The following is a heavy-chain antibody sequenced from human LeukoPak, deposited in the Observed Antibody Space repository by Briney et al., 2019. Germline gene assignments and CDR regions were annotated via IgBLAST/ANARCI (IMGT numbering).Heavy chain of an antibody. D-gene: IGHD3-16*01. J-gene: IGHJ6*03. CDR1: GGSISSYF. Sequence: PSETLSLTCTVSGGSISSYFWSWIRQPPGKGLVWIGYIYYSGNTNYNPSLKSRVTISVDTSKNQFSLKLSSVTAADTAVYYCATGESGYYYYYYMDVWGKGTTVTVSS. CDR2: IYYSGNT. V-gene: IGHV4-59*01. CDR3: ATGESGYYYYYYMDV.